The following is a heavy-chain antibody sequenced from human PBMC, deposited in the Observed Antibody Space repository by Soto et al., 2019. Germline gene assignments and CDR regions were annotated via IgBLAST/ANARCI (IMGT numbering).Heavy chain of an antibody. Sequence: PVGSLRLSCEVSGLSFSDKYMSWIRQAPGKGLEWVSYISESSTSTNYAESVKGRFTISRDNAKKSLYLQMNSLRVEDTAVYYCTRGGSGNWSPYFDYWGQGILVTVSS. CDR3: TRGGSGNWSPYFDY. D-gene: IGHD6-13*01. V-gene: IGHV3-11*06. J-gene: IGHJ4*02. CDR1: GLSFSDKY. CDR2: ISESSTST.